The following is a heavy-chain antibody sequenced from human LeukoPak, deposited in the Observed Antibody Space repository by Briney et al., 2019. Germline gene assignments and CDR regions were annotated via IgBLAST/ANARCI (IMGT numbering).Heavy chain of an antibody. J-gene: IGHJ2*01. V-gene: IGHV3-48*04. CDR3: TKDLGLRRMI. CDR2: ISAGSGTI. Sequence: GGSLRLSCAASGLSVSSNNMHWVRQAPGGRLEWVAYISAGSGTIFSADSLKGRFTISRDNARESLFLQMNSLRAEDTAVYYCTKDLGLRRMIWGRGTVVLVSS. CDR1: GLSVSSNN.